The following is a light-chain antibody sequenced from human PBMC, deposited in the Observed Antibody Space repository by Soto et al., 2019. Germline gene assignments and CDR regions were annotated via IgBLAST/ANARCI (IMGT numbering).Light chain of an antibody. CDR1: SSNIGRNT. Sequence: QSVLTQPPSASGSPGLRVTISCSGSSSNIGRNTVNWYKQLPGTAPKLLIYFNNQRPSGVPARFSGSKSGTSASLAISGLQSEDEADYYCATWDDSLTGQEVFGGGTKVTVL. CDR2: FNN. J-gene: IGLJ2*01. CDR3: ATWDDSLTGQEV. V-gene: IGLV1-44*01.